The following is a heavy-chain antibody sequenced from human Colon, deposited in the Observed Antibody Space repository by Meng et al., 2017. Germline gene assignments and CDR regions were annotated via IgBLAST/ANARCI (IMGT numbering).Heavy chain of an antibody. D-gene: IGHD6-13*01. CDR1: GFSFSNAW. J-gene: IGHJ4*02. V-gene: IGHV3-15*05. CDR3: ARDRSIAATGIDH. CDR2: IKSKTDGETT. Sequence: EVQLVVSGGGLVKPGGSLRLSCAASGFSFSNAWMTWVRQVPGKGLEWVGRIKSKTDGETTDYATPVKGRFTISRDNAKNTLYLQMNSLRGEDTAVYYCARDRSIAATGIDHWGQGTLVTVSS.